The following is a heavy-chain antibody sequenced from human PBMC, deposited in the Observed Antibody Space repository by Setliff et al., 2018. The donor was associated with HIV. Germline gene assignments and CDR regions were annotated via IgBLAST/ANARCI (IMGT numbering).Heavy chain of an antibody. J-gene: IGHJ4*02. V-gene: IGHV4-34*01. D-gene: IGHD3-9*01. CDR1: GGSFSGYY. CDR3: AIGSYYDILTGAFDY. Sequence: LSLTCAVYGGSFSGYYWSWIRQPPGKGLEWIGEINHSGSTNYNPSLKSRVTISVDTSKNQFSLKLSSVTAADTAVYYCAIGSYYDILTGAFDYWGQGTLVTVSS. CDR2: INHSGST.